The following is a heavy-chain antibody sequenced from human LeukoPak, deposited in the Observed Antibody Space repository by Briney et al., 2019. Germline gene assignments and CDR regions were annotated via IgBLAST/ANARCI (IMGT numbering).Heavy chain of an antibody. CDR2: IWYDGSNK. D-gene: IGHD2-21*02. V-gene: IGHV3-33*01. CDR3: ARDAPGSDDAFDI. Sequence: GGSLRLSCAASGFTFSSYGMHWVRKAPGKGLEWVAVIWYDGSNKYYADSVKGRFTISSDNSKNTLYLQMNSLRAEDTAVYYCARDAPGSDDAFDIWGQGTMVTVSS. J-gene: IGHJ3*02. CDR1: GFTFSSYG.